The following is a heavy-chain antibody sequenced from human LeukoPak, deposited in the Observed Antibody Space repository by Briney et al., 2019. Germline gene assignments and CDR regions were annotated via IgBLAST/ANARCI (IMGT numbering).Heavy chain of an antibody. J-gene: IGHJ4*02. D-gene: IGHD3-10*01. V-gene: IGHV4-59*12. CDR2: IYYSGST. CDR1: GGSISSYY. CDR3: ARGSLYYYGSGSLDY. Sequence: SETLSLTCTVSGGSISSYYWSWIRQPPGKGLEWIGYIYYSGSTNYNPSLKSRVTISVDTSKNQFSLKLSSVTAADTAVYYCARGSLYYYGSGSLDYWGQGTLVTVSS.